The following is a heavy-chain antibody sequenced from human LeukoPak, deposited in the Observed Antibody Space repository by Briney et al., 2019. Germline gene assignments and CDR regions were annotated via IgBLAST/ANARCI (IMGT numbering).Heavy chain of an antibody. J-gene: IGHJ4*02. Sequence: GGSLRLSCAASGLTFSDYYMSWIRQAPGKGLEWVSYISSSGSTIYYADSVKGRFTISRDNAKNSLYLQMNSLRAEDTAVYYCARDLIVPAAMPDYFDYWGQGTLVTVSS. D-gene: IGHD2-2*01. CDR3: ARDLIVPAAMPDYFDY. CDR1: GLTFSDYY. V-gene: IGHV3-11*04. CDR2: ISSSGSTI.